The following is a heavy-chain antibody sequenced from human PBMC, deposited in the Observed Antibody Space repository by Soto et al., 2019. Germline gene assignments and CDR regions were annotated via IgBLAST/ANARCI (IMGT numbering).Heavy chain of an antibody. V-gene: IGHV1-18*01. D-gene: IGHD1-26*01. CDR3: ARDIVGATMTDYYYYGMDV. CDR2: ISAYNGNT. J-gene: IGHJ6*02. CDR1: GYTFTSYG. Sequence: ASVKVSCKASGYTFTSYGISWVRQAPGQGLEWMGWISAYNGNTNYAQKLQGRVTMTTDTSTSTAYMELRSLRSDDTAVYYCARDIVGATMTDYYYYGMDVWGQGTTVTVS.